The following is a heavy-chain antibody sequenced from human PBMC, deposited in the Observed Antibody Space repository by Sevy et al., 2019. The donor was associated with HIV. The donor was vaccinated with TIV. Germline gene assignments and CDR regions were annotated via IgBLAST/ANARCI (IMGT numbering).Heavy chain of an antibody. CDR2: ISSGSSHT. Sequence: GGCLRLFCAASGFTFSDYYMSWVRQAPGKGLVWISDISSGSSHTNDADSVKGRFTMSRDNAKNSRYLEMNSLRVEDTTVYYCARDRRKYGGQYFDYWGQGTLVTVSS. V-gene: IGHV3-11*06. J-gene: IGHJ4*02. CDR1: GFTFSDYY. CDR3: ARDRRKYGGQYFDY. D-gene: IGHD4-17*01.